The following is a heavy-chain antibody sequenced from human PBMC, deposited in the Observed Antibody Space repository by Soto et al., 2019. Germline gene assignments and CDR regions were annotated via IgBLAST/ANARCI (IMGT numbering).Heavy chain of an antibody. Sequence: ASVKVSCKASGGTFSSYAISWVRQAPGQGLEWMGGIIPIFGTANYAQKFQGRVTITADESTSTAYIELSSLRSEDTAVYYCATWGWLQPDWGQGSLVTFSS. D-gene: IGHD5-12*01. CDR1: GGTFSSYA. CDR3: ATWGWLQPD. CDR2: IIPIFGTA. J-gene: IGHJ4*02. V-gene: IGHV1-69*13.